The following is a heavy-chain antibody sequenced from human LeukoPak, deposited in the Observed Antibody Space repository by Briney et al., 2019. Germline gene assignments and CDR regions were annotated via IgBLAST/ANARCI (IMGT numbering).Heavy chain of an antibody. Sequence: GGSLRLSCAASGFSISRNVVHWVRQAPGKGLEWVGRIKSKTDGGTTDYAAPVKGRFTISRDDSKDTLYLQMNSLKSEDTAVYYCTTLGMATVAGYWGQGTLVTVPS. CDR3: TTLGMATVAGY. V-gene: IGHV3-15*01. CDR2: IKSKTDGGTT. D-gene: IGHD5-24*01. J-gene: IGHJ4*02. CDR1: GFSISRNV.